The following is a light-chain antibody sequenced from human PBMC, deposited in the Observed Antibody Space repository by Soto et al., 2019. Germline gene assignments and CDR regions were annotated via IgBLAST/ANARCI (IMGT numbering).Light chain of an antibody. CDR2: SNY. CDR1: SSNIGSNT. Sequence: QAVVTQPPSASGTPGQGVTISCSGSSSNIGSNTVNWYQHLPGTAPKLLIFSNYQRPSGVPDRFSGSKSGPSASLAISRLQSEYEADYFCAAWDDSLHGPVFCGGTQLTVL. V-gene: IGLV1-44*01. J-gene: IGLJ2*01. CDR3: AAWDDSLHGPV.